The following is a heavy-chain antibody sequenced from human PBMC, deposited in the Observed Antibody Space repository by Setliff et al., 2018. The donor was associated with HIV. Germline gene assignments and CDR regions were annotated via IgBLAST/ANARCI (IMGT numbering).Heavy chain of an antibody. CDR2: IKSKTDGETR. V-gene: IGHV3-15*01. Sequence: AGGSLRLSCEASGLTFSDAWMSWVRQAPGKGLEWVGRIKSKTDGETRDYAAPVKGRFTISRDDSKNTLYLHMNSLRDEDTAVYYCARDRGVDIVTTDKAYWYFDLWGRGTLVTVSS. CDR1: GLTFSDAW. CDR3: ARDRGVDIVTTDKAYWYFDL. J-gene: IGHJ2*01. D-gene: IGHD5-12*01.